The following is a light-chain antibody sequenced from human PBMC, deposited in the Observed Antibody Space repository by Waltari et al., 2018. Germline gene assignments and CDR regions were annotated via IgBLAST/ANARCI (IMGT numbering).Light chain of an antibody. CDR3: QQRRTWPSIT. V-gene: IGKV3-11*01. J-gene: IGKJ5*01. CDR1: QSVGGN. CDR2: DAS. Sequence: EIVLTQSPATLSLSPGQRGTLSCRASQSVGGNLAWYQQKPGQAPRLLIYDASNRATGIPARFSGSGSGTEFTLTISSLEPEDFAVYYCQQRRTWPSITFGQGTRLEI.